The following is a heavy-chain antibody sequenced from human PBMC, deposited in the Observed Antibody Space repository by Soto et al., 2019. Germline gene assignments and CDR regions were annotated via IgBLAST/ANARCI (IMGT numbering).Heavy chain of an antibody. J-gene: IGHJ4*02. D-gene: IGHD6-6*01. V-gene: IGHV3-48*01. CDR3: ARGDIGARRGYFDS. CDR1: GFTFSSYS. Sequence: EVQLVESGGGLVQPGGSLRLSCAASGFTFSSYSMNWVRQAPGKGLEWVSYISSGSSVIYYGDSVKGRFTISRDNAKNSLYLQMNSLRAEDTAVYSCARGDIGARRGYFDSWGQGTLVTVSS. CDR2: ISSGSSVI.